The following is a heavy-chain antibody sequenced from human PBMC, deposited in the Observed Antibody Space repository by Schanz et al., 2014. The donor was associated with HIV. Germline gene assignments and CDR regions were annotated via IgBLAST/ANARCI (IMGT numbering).Heavy chain of an antibody. D-gene: IGHD3-9*01. CDR3: AKETEQLRYLGYFDY. V-gene: IGHV3-21*04. Sequence: EVQLVESGGGLVQPGGSLRLSCAASGFTFSNDWMHWVRQAPGKGLVWVSSISSSDTLLYYADSVKGRFTISRDNAKNSLYLQMNSLRAEDTALYYCAKETEQLRYLGYFDYWGQGTLVTVSS. J-gene: IGHJ4*02. CDR2: ISSSDTLL. CDR1: GFTFSNDW.